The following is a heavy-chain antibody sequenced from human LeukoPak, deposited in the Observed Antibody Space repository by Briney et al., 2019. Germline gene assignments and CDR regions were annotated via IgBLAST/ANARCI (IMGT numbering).Heavy chain of an antibody. CDR2: IYTSGST. CDR3: ARLGRYCSSTSCHAFDY. CDR1: GASISSENYY. D-gene: IGHD2-2*01. V-gene: IGHV4-61*02. Sequence: PSETLSLTCTVSGASISSENYYWSWIRQSAGKGLEFIGRIYTSGSTDYNAPLKSRVTISVDTSKNQFSLKLNTVTAADTAVYYCARLGRYCSSTSCHAFDYWGQGTQVTVSS. J-gene: IGHJ4*02.